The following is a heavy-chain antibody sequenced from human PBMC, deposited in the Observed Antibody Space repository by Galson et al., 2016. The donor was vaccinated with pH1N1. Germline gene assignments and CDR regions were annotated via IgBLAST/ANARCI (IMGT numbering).Heavy chain of an antibody. Sequence: SVKVSCKASGGTFRSYVIIWVRQAPGQGLQWMGRIVPITGVTNYAQQFQDRVTITADESTSTAYMELNSLRAEDTAVYYCARAIGASGAFWGQGTLVTVSS. CDR3: ARAIGASGAF. D-gene: IGHD6-13*01. CDR2: IVPITGVT. CDR1: GGTFRSYV. J-gene: IGHJ4*02. V-gene: IGHV1-69*04.